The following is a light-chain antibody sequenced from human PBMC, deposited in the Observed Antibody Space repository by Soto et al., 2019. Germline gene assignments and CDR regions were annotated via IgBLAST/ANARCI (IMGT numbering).Light chain of an antibody. CDR3: QHYNNWPPWT. CDR2: GAS. J-gene: IGKJ1*01. CDR1: QSVGSN. V-gene: IGKV3-15*01. Sequence: DIVMTQSPATLSVSPGERATLSCRASQSVGSNLAWYQQEPGQAPRLLIYGASTRATGIPARFSGSGSGTEFTLTISSLHSEDFAVYYCQHYNNWPPWTVGQGTKVEIK.